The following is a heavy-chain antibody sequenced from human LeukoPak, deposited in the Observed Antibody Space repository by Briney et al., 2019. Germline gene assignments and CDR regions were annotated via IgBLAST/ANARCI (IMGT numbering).Heavy chain of an antibody. V-gene: IGHV1-2*02. CDR1: GYTFTGYY. CDR2: INPNSGGT. D-gene: IGHD2-2*01. Sequence: ASVKVSCKASGYTFTGYYMHWVRQAPGQGLQWMGWINPNSGGTNYAQKFQGRVTMTRDTSISIAYMELSRLRSDDTAVYYCTRTTYCSSTSCRKGFDYWGQGTLVTVSS. CDR3: TRTTYCSSTSCRKGFDY. J-gene: IGHJ4*02.